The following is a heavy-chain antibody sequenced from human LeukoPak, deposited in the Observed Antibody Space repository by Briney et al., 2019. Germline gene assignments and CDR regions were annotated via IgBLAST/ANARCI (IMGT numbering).Heavy chain of an antibody. CDR3: ATPGYSYFDY. V-gene: IGHV4-39*01. CDR2: IYYTGST. Sequence: PSETLSLTCTVSGGSISGSSYYWGWIRQPPGKGLEWIGSIYYTGSTYYNPSLKSRVTISVDTSKNQFSLKLRSVTAADTAVYYCATPGYSYFDYWGQGTLVTVSS. J-gene: IGHJ4*02. CDR1: GGSISGSSYY. D-gene: IGHD5-18*01.